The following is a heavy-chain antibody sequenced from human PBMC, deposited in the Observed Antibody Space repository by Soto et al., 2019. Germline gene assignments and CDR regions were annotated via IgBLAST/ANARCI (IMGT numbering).Heavy chain of an antibody. J-gene: IGHJ6*02. V-gene: IGHV4-38-2*02. Sequence: SETLSLTFLVSGFPISSPYSWGWIRQPPGKGLEWIGSISHTGTTSYSPSLTSRVSISVDTSKNQVSLKLTSVTAADTAVYFCARVTMVIRHSDHFGVDVWGHGTTLTV. CDR2: ISHTGTT. CDR3: ARVTMVIRHSDHFGVDV. D-gene: IGHD4-17*01. CDR1: GFPISSPYS.